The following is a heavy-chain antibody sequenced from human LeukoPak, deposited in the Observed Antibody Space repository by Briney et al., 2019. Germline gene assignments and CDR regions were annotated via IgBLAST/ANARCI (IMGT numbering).Heavy chain of an antibody. J-gene: IGHJ5*02. D-gene: IGHD6-19*01. CDR1: GYTFTSYG. CDR2: ISAYNGNT. V-gene: IGHV1-18*01. CDR3: ARTGAVAAAKWFDP. Sequence: GASVKVSCKASGYTFTSYGISWVRQAPGQGLEWMGWISAYNGNTNYAQKLQGRVTMTTDTSTSTAYMELRSLRSDDTALYYCARTGAVAAAKWFDPWGQGTLVTVSS.